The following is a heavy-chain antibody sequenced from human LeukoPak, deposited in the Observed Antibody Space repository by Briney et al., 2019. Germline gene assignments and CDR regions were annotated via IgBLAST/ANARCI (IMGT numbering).Heavy chain of an antibody. CDR3: AKDSEDYYDSSGHLGSFDH. CDR1: GFTFSSYG. CDR2: IRYDGSNK. Sequence: GGSLRLSCAASGFTFSSYGMYWVRQAPGKGLEWVAFIRYDGSNKYYADSVKGRFTISRDNSKNTLYLQMKSLRAEDTAVYYCAKDSEDYYDSSGHLGSFDHWGQGTLVTVSS. V-gene: IGHV3-30*02. J-gene: IGHJ4*02. D-gene: IGHD3-22*01.